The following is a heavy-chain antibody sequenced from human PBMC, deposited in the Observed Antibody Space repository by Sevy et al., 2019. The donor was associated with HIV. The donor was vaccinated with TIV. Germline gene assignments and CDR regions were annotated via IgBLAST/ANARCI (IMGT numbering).Heavy chain of an antibody. J-gene: IGHJ4*02. CDR3: AGRFFSSGWYSFSGAVQPHYFDY. D-gene: IGHD6-19*01. Sequence: GESLKISCKGSGYSFTSYWIGWVRQMPGKGLEWMGIIYPGDSDTRYSPSFQGQVTISADKSISTAYLQWSSLKASDTAMYYCAGRFFSSGWYSFSGAVQPHYFDYWGQGTLVTVSS. V-gene: IGHV5-51*01. CDR2: IYPGDSDT. CDR1: GYSFTSYW.